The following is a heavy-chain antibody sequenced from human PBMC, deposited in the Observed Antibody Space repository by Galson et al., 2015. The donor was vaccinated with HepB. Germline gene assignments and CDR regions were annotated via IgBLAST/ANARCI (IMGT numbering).Heavy chain of an antibody. CDR2: ISISSNYT. D-gene: IGHD6-13*01. CDR3: ASGEYSSNWLDAFDI. V-gene: IGHV3-11*06. J-gene: IGHJ3*02. CDR1: GFTFSDYY. Sequence: SLRLSCAGSGFTFSDYYLSWIRQAPGKGLEWISYISISSNYTDYADSVKGRLTISGDNAKNSLYLQMNSLRAEDTAVYYCASGEYSSNWLDAFDIWGQGTMVTVSS.